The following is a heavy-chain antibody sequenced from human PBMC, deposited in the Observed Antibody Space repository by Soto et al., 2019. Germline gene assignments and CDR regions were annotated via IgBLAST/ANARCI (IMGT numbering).Heavy chain of an antibody. J-gene: IGHJ4*02. CDR2: INPSGGST. Sequence: ASVKVSCQTSGYTFTNFGISWVRQAPGQGLEWMGIINPSGGSTSYAQKFQGRVTMTRDTSTSTVYMELSSLRSEDTAVYYCARDFHDSSGYYPGWGQGTLVTVSS. CDR3: ARDFHDSSGYYPG. CDR1: GYTFTNFG. V-gene: IGHV1-46*03. D-gene: IGHD3-22*01.